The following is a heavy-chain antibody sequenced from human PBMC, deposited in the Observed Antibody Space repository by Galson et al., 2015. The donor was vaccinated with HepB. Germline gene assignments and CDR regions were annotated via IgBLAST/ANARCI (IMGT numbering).Heavy chain of an antibody. CDR2: INPNSGGT. J-gene: IGHJ5*02. V-gene: IGHV1-2*06. Sequence: SVKVSCKASGYTFTGYYMHWVRQAPGQRLEWMGRINPNSGGTNYAQKFQSRVTMTRDTSISTAYMELSRLRSDDTAVYYCARVYPSPPMIGYCSGGSCYPNHNWFDPWGQGTLVTVSS. D-gene: IGHD2-15*01. CDR3: ARVYPSPPMIGYCSGGSCYPNHNWFDP. CDR1: GYTFTGYY.